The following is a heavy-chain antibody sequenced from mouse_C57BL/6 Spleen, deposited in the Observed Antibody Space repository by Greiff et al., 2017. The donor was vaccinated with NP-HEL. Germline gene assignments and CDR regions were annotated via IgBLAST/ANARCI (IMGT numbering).Heavy chain of an antibody. CDR1: GYAFSSYW. V-gene: IGHV1-80*01. D-gene: IGHD2-13*01. CDR3: ARSDYGAWFAY. Sequence: VKLVESGAELVKPGASVKISCKASGYAFSSYWMNWVKQRPGKGLEWIGQIYPGDGDTNYNGKFKGKATLTADKSSSTAYMQLSSLTSEDSAVYFCARSDYGAWFAYWGQGTLVTVSA. CDR2: IYPGDGDT. J-gene: IGHJ3*01.